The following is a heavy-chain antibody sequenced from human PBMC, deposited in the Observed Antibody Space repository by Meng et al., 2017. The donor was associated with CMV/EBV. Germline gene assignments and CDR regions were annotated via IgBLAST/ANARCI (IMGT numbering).Heavy chain of an antibody. Sequence: SVKVSCKASGGTFSSYTISWVRQAPGQGLEWMGRIIPIFGTANYAQKFQGRVTITTDESTSTAYMELSSLRSEDTAVYYCASAVQDVVVPAAIRYSSGWYSPRAFDIWGQGTMVTVSS. D-gene: IGHD2-2*02. V-gene: IGHV1-69*05. CDR1: GGTFSSYT. CDR2: IIPIFGTA. CDR3: ASAVQDVVVPAAIRYSSGWYSPRAFDI. J-gene: IGHJ3*02.